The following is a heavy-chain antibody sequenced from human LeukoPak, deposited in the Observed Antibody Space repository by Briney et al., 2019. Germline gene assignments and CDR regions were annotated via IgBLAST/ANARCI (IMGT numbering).Heavy chain of an antibody. CDR2: INPSGGST. V-gene: IGHV1-46*01. D-gene: IGHD5-24*01. Sequence: ASVKVSRKASGYTFTSYYMHWVRQAPGQGLEWMGIINPSGGSTSYAQKFQGRVTMTRDTSTSTVYMELSSLRSEDTAVYYCAREYVRWLPPGDFDYWGQGTLVTVSS. CDR1: GYTFTSYY. J-gene: IGHJ4*02. CDR3: AREYVRWLPPGDFDY.